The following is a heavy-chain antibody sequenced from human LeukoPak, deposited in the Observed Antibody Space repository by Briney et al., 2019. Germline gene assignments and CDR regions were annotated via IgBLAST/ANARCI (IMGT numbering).Heavy chain of an antibody. J-gene: IGHJ6*02. CDR2: ISYDGSNK. V-gene: IGHV3-30*04. D-gene: IGHD6-13*01. CDR1: GFTFSRYA. Sequence: GGSLRLSCAASGFTFSRYAMHWVRQAPGKGLEWVAVISYDGSNKYYADSVKGRFTISRDNSKNTLYLQMNSLRAEDTAVYYCARLGSSWFGYYYYYGMDVWGQGTTVTVSS. CDR3: ARLGSSWFGYYYYYGMDV.